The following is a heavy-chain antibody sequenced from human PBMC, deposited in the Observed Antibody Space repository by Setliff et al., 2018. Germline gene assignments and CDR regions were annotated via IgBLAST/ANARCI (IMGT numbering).Heavy chain of an antibody. CDR2: INHSGST. CDR3: ARGVYCSSTSCSPGLNWFDP. J-gene: IGHJ5*02. D-gene: IGHD2-2*01. CDR1: GGSLSGYY. V-gene: IGHV4-34*01. Sequence: SETLSLTCAVYGGSLSGYYWSWIRQPPGRGLEWIGEINHSGSTNYNPSLKSRVTISVDTSKNQFSLKLSSVTAADTAVYYCARGVYCSSTSCSPGLNWFDPWGQGTLVTVSS.